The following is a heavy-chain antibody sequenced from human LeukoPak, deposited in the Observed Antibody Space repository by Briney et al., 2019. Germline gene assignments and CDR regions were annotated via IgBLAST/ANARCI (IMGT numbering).Heavy chain of an antibody. V-gene: IGHV4-59*12. Sequence: SETLSLTCTVSGGSISSYYWSWIRQPPGKGLEWIGYIYYSGSTNYNPSLKSRVTISVDTSKNQFSLKLSSVTAADTAVYYCARGSVTSDAFDIWGQGTMVTVSS. CDR2: IYYSGST. CDR1: GGSISSYY. J-gene: IGHJ3*02. CDR3: ARGSVTSDAFDI.